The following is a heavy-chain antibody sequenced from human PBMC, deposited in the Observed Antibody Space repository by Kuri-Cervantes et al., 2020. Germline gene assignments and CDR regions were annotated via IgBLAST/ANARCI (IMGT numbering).Heavy chain of an antibody. V-gene: IGHV4-39*01. J-gene: IGHJ4*02. CDR3: ATMYYYDTDY. Sequence: WVRQAPGKGLEWIGSIYYSGTTYYNSSFKSRVTISVDTSKNQFSLKLNSVTAADTAVYYCATMYYYDTDYWGQGTLVTVSS. D-gene: IGHD3-22*01. CDR2: IYYSGTT.